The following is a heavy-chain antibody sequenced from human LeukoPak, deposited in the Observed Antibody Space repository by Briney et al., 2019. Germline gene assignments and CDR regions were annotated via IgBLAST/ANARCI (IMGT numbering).Heavy chain of an antibody. D-gene: IGHD3-22*01. CDR3: ARQGGSTTYYHDSSGYPPDY. CDR2: IYPGDSDT. V-gene: IGHV5-51*01. Sequence: PGESLKISCKGSGYSFTSYWIGWVRQMPGKGLEWMGIIYPGDSDTRYSPSFQGQVTISADKSISTAYLQWSSLKASDTAMYYCARQGGSTTYYHDSSGYPPDYWGQGTLVTVSS. CDR1: GYSFTSYW. J-gene: IGHJ4*02.